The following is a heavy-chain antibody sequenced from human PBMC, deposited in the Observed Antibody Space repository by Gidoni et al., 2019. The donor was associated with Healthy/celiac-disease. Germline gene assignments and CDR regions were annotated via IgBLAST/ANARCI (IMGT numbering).Heavy chain of an antibody. Sequence: EVQLLESGGGLVQPGGSLRLSCSVSGFTFSSYALSWVRQAPGKGLEWVSAISGSGGSTYYADSVKGRFTISRDNSKNTRYLQMNSLRAEDTAVYYCAKDWDDFWSGYYMDNSDAFDIWGQGTMVTVSS. D-gene: IGHD3-3*01. V-gene: IGHV3-23*01. CDR1: GFTFSSYA. J-gene: IGHJ3*02. CDR2: ISGSGGST. CDR3: AKDWDDFWSGYYMDNSDAFDI.